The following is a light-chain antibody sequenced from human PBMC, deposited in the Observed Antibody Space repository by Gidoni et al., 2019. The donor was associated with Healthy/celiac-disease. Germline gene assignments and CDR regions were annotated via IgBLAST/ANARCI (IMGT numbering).Light chain of an antibody. V-gene: IGKV1-5*03. J-gene: IGKJ1*01. CDR3: KQYNSYSRT. CDR1: QSISSW. CDR2: KAS. Sequence: DIQITPSPSTLSASVGDRVTITCRASQSISSWFAWYQQKPGNAPKLLIYKASSLESGVPSRFSGSGSGTEFTLTISSLQPDDFATYYCKQYNSYSRTFGQGTKVEIK.